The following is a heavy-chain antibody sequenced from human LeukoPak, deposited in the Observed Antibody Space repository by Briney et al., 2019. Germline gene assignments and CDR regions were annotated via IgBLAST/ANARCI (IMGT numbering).Heavy chain of an antibody. D-gene: IGHD5-18*01. CDR1: GFTFSSYA. Sequence: GGSLRLSCSTSGFTFSSYAIHWVRQAPGKGLEYVSGISNNGGTTYYADSVKGRFTFSRDNSKKTVYLQMSSLRAEDTAVYHCVKDTGYSYGSGDYWGQGTLVTVSS. V-gene: IGHV3-64D*09. J-gene: IGHJ4*02. CDR2: ISNNGGTT. CDR3: VKDTGYSYGSGDY.